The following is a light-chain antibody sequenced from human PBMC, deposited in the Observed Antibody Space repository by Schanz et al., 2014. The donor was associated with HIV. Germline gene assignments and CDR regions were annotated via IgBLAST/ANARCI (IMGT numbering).Light chain of an antibody. CDR1: QSVFSNF. Sequence: EIVLTQSPGTLSLSPGESATLSCRASQSVFSNFLAWYQQRPGQAPRLLIYATSFRAAGIPDRFSGSGSETDFTLTISRLEPEDFAVYYCQHYGDSRGTFGGGTEVDIK. V-gene: IGKV3-20*01. J-gene: IGKJ4*01. CDR3: QHYGDSRGT. CDR2: ATS.